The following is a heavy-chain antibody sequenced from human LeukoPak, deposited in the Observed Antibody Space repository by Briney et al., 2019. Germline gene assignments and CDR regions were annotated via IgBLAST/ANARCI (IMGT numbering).Heavy chain of an antibody. CDR2: IKQDGSEK. V-gene: IGHV3-7*01. J-gene: IGHJ4*02. CDR3: ARDLRYYDFWSGYTFDY. Sequence: PGGSLRLSCAASGFTFSSYWMSWVRQAPGKGLEWVANIKQDGSEKYYVDSVKGRFTISRDNAKNSLYLQMNSLRAEDTAVYYCARDLRYYDFWSGYTFDYWGQGTLVTVSS. D-gene: IGHD3-3*01. CDR1: GFTFSSYW.